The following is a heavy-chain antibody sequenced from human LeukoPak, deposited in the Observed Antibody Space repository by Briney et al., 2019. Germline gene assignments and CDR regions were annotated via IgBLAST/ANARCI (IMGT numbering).Heavy chain of an antibody. D-gene: IGHD4-11*01. J-gene: IGHJ6*02. V-gene: IGHV1-69*13. CDR3: ASLNDYTYGMDV. Sequence: ASVKVSCKASGYTFTSYYMHWVRQAPGQGLEWMGGIIPIFGTANYAQKFQGRVTITADESTSTAYMEPSSLRSEYTAVYYCASLNDYTYGMDVWGQGTTVTVSS. CDR2: IIPIFGTA. CDR1: GYTFTSYY.